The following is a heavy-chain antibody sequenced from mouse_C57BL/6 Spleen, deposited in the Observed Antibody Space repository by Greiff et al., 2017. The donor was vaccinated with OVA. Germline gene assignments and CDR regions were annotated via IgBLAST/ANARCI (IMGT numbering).Heavy chain of an antibody. Sequence: QVQLKQPGAELVKPGASVKVSCKASGYTFTSYWMHWVKQRPGQGLEWIGRIHPSDSDTNYNQKFKGKATLTVDKSSSTADMQLSSLTSEDSAVYYCAFKYGYDGYAMDYWGQGTSGTVSS. CDR3: AFKYGYDGYAMDY. D-gene: IGHD2-14*01. J-gene: IGHJ4*01. V-gene: IGHV1-74*01. CDR1: GYTFTSYW. CDR2: IHPSDSDT.